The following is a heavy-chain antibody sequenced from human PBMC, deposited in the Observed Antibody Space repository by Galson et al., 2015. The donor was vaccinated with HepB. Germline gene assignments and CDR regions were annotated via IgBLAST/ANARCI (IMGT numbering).Heavy chain of an antibody. CDR2: IYWNDDK. CDR3: AHRPYYYDSSGSDGDAFDI. D-gene: IGHD3-22*01. J-gene: IGHJ3*02. Sequence: PALVKPTQTLTLTCTFSRFSLSTSGVGVGWIRQPPGKALEWLALIYWNDDKRYSPSLKSRLTITKDTSKNQVVLTMTNMDPVDTATYYCAHRPYYYDSSGSDGDAFDIWGQGTMVTVSS. CDR1: RFSLSTSGVG. V-gene: IGHV2-5*01.